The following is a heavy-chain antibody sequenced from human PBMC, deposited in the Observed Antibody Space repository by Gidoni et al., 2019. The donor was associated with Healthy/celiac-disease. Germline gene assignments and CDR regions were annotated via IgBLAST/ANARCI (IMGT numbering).Heavy chain of an antibody. CDR3: ARHIVAALPLDHLFDY. J-gene: IGHJ4*02. D-gene: IGHD6-13*01. Sequence: QLQLQESGPGLVKPSETLSLTCTVSGGSISSSSYYWGWIRQPPGKGLEWIGSIYYSGSTYYNPSLKSRVTISVDTSKNQFSLKLSSVTAADTAVYYCARHIVAALPLDHLFDYWGQGTLVTDSS. CDR2: IYYSGST. V-gene: IGHV4-39*01. CDR1: GGSISSSSYY.